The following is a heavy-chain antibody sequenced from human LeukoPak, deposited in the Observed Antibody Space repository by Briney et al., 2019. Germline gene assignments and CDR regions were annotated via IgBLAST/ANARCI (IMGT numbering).Heavy chain of an antibody. CDR1: GYTFTSYY. D-gene: IGHD2-2*01. CDR2: INPSGGST. J-gene: IGHJ6*03. CDR3: ARGSRDCSSTSCYVRYYYYYYMDV. V-gene: IGHV1-46*01. Sequence: GASVKVSCKASGYTFTSYYMHWVRQAPGQGLEWMGIINPSGGSTSYAQKFQGRVTMTRDMSTSTVYMELSSLISEDTAVYYCARGSRDCSSTSCYVRYYYYYYMDVWGKGTTVTVSS.